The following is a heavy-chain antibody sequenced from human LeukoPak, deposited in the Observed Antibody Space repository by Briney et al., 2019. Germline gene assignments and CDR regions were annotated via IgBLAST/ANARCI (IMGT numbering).Heavy chain of an antibody. CDR1: GGSISNGDYY. Sequence: SETLSLTCTVSGGSISNGDYYWSWIRQPPGKGLEWIGYVYYSGSTYYNPSLKSRCIILVDTSKNQFSLKLRSVTAADTAVYYCARAATTVLPVDFWGQGTLVTVSA. CDR2: VYYSGST. J-gene: IGHJ4*02. V-gene: IGHV4-30-4*08. D-gene: IGHD4-17*01. CDR3: ARAATTVLPVDF.